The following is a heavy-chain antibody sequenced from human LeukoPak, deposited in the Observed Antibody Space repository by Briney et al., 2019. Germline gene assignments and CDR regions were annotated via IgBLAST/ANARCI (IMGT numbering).Heavy chain of an antibody. CDR3: AKLAAAGTRSGYFDY. Sequence: PGGSLRLSCAASGFTVSSNYMSWVRQAPGKGLEWVSVIYSGGSTYYADSVKGRFTISRDNSKNTLYLQMNSLRAEDTAVYYCAKLAAAGTRSGYFDYWGQGTLVTVSS. J-gene: IGHJ4*02. V-gene: IGHV3-53*01. D-gene: IGHD6-13*01. CDR2: IYSGGST. CDR1: GFTVSSNY.